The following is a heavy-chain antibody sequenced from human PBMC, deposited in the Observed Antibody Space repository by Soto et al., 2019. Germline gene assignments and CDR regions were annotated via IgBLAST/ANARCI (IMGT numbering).Heavy chain of an antibody. D-gene: IGHD5-12*01. V-gene: IGHV3-7*01. CDR1: GFTFSTYW. CDR3: AGAPGWLIEN. Sequence: EVQLVESGGGLVQPGGSLRLSCAASGFTFSTYWMFWVRQAPRKGLEWVATIKQDGSEKLYVDSVKGRFTISRDNAKNSLHLQMNSLRVVDTAVYFCAGAPGWLIENWGQGTLVTVSS. J-gene: IGHJ4*02. CDR2: IKQDGSEK.